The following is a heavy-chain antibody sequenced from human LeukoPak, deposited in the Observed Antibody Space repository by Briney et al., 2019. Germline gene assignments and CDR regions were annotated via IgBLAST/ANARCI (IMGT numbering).Heavy chain of an antibody. CDR2: IIPILGIA. J-gene: IGHJ4*02. Sequence: ASVKVSCKASGGTFSSYAISWVRQAPGQGLEWMGRIIPILGIANYAQKFQGRVAITADKSTSTAYMELSSLRSEDTAVYYCARASQTSRWLSHFDYWGQGTLVTVSS. CDR3: ARASQTSRWLSHFDY. CDR1: GGTFSSYA. V-gene: IGHV1-69*04. D-gene: IGHD5-24*01.